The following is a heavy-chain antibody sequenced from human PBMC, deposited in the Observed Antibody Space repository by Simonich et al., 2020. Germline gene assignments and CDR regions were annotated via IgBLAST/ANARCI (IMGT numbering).Heavy chain of an antibody. CDR3: ARHYYGDYYFDY. J-gene: IGHJ4*02. D-gene: IGHD4-17*01. V-gene: IGHV3-48*03. Sequence: EVQLVESGGGLVQPGGSLRLSCAASGFTFSSYEMNWVRQAPGKGLEGCSYISSSGSTRYYADSVKGRFTISRDNAKNSLYLQMNSLRAEDTAVYYCARHYYGDYYFDYWGQGTLVTVSS. CDR1: GFTFSSYE. CDR2: ISSSGSTR.